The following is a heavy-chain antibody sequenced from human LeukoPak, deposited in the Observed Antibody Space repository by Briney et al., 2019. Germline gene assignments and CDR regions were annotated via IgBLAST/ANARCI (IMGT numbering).Heavy chain of an antibody. CDR3: ARRVVGARGGFDC. D-gene: IGHD1-26*01. CDR2: IYYSGST. CDR1: GGSISSGGYY. V-gene: IGHV4-31*03. Sequence: SETLSLTCTVFGGSISSGGYYWSWIRQHPGKGLEWIGYIYYSGSTYYNPSLKSRVTISVDTSKNQFSLKLSSVTAADTAVYYCARRVVGARGGFDCWGQGTLVTVSS. J-gene: IGHJ4*02.